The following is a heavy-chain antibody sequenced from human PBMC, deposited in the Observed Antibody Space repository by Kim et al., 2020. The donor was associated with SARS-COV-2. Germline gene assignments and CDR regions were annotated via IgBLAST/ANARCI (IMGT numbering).Heavy chain of an antibody. CDR3: TTSKYGYSYVDY. Sequence: GGSLRLSCAASGFTFLNAWMSWVRQAPGKGLEWVGRIKSKTDGGTTDYAAPVKGRFTISRDDSKNMLYLQMHSLKTEDTAVYYCTTSKYGYSYVDYWGQGTLVTVSS. D-gene: IGHD5-12*01. CDR2: IKSKTDGGTT. V-gene: IGHV3-15*01. J-gene: IGHJ4*02. CDR1: GFTFLNAW.